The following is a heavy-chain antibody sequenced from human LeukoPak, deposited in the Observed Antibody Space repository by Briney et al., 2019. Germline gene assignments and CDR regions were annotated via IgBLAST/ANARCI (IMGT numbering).Heavy chain of an antibody. CDR3: ARDCGGGSCYGPYDAFDI. CDR2: INSSGSTI. CDR1: GFTFSSYE. Sequence: KPGESLCLSCAASGFTFSSYEMNWVRQAPGKGLERDSYINSSGSTIYYADSVKARFTISRDNAKNSLYLQMNSLRAEDTAVYYCARDCGGGSCYGPYDAFDIWGQGTMVTVSS. J-gene: IGHJ3*02. V-gene: IGHV3-48*03. D-gene: IGHD2-15*01.